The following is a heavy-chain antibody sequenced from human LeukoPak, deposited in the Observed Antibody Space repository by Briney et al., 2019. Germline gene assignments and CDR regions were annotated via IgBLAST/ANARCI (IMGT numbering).Heavy chain of an antibody. CDR2: IYYSGST. Sequence: SETLSLTCTVSGGSISSSSYYWGWIRRPPGKGLEWIGSIYYSGSTYYNPSLKSRVTISVDTSKNQFSLKLSSVTAADTAVYYCASYYNVVFDYWGQGTLVTVSS. D-gene: IGHD3-10*01. J-gene: IGHJ4*02. CDR3: ASYYNVVFDY. V-gene: IGHV4-39*01. CDR1: GGSISSSSYY.